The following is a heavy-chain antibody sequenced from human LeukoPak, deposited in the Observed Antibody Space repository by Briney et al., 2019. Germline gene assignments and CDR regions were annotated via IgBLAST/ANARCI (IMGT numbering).Heavy chain of an antibody. Sequence: SETLSLTCTVSGGSISSYYWSWIRQPPGKGLEWIGYIYYSGSTNYNPSLKSRVTISVDTSKNQFSLKLSSVTAADTAVYYCARSDPGGYTRGGFDYWGQGTLVTASS. CDR1: GGSISSYY. CDR2: IYYSGST. V-gene: IGHV4-59*01. CDR3: ARSDPGGYTRGGFDY. J-gene: IGHJ4*02. D-gene: IGHD3-10*01.